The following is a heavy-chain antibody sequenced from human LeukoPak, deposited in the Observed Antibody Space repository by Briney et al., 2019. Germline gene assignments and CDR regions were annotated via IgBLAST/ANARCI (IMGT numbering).Heavy chain of an antibody. V-gene: IGHV4-39*07. CDR2: IYYSGST. CDR3: ARDPVAAAATGYLNWFDP. Sequence: SETLSLTCTVSGGSISSSSYYWGWIRQPPGKGLEWIGSIYYSGSTYYNPSLKSRVTISVDTTKNQFSLKLSSVTAADTAVYYCARDPVAAAATGYLNWFDPWGQGTLVTVSS. D-gene: IGHD6-13*01. J-gene: IGHJ5*02. CDR1: GGSISSSSYY.